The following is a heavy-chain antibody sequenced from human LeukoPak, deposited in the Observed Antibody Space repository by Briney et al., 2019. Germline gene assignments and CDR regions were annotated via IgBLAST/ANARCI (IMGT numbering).Heavy chain of an antibody. CDR3: ARGGDASDWLFDY. J-gene: IGHJ4*02. Sequence: SETLSLTCAVSGDSISSDGYSWSWIRQPPGTGLEWIGYIYHSGSTYYNPSLKSRVTILLDRSKNQFSLKLSSVTAADTAVYYCARGGDASDWLFDYWGQGTLVTVSS. V-gene: IGHV4-30-2*01. D-gene: IGHD6-19*01. CDR1: GDSISSDGYS. CDR2: IYHSGST.